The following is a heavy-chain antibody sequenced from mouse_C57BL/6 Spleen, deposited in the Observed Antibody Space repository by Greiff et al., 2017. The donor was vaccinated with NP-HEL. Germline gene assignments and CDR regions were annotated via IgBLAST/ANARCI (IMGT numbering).Heavy chain of an antibody. V-gene: IGHV1-15*01. D-gene: IGHD1-1*01. Sequence: QVQLQQSGAELVRPGASVTLSCKASGYTFTDYEMHWVKQTPVHGLEWIGAIDPETGGTAYNQKFKGKAILTADKSSSTAYMELRSLTSEDSAVYYCTRDGTTVVANYAMDYWGQGTSVTVSS. CDR3: TRDGTTVVANYAMDY. CDR1: GYTFTDYE. CDR2: IDPETGGT. J-gene: IGHJ4*01.